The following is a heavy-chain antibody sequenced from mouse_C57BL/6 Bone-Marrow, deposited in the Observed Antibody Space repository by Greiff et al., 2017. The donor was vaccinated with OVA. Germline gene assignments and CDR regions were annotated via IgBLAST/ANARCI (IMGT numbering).Heavy chain of an antibody. J-gene: IGHJ3*01. CDR3: ARWGAYYWFAY. D-gene: IGHD2-10*01. V-gene: IGHV1-4*01. CDR1: GYTFTSYT. Sequence: VQLQQSGAELARPGASVKMSCKASGYTFTSYTMHWVKQRPGQGLEWIGYINPSSGYTKYNQKFKDKATLTADKSSSTAYMQQSRLTSEDSAVYYCARWGAYYWFAYWGQGTLVTVSA. CDR2: INPSSGYT.